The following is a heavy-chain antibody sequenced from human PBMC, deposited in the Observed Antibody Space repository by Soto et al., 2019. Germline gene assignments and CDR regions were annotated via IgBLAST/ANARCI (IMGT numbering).Heavy chain of an antibody. Sequence: SETLSLTCAVSGYSISSGSDGHWIRQSPGKGLEWIGSFYYSGTTLYNPSLKSRVTISADMSKNQFSLRVTSVTAADTAVYYCARAFSGPFDIWGQGTMVTVSS. V-gene: IGHV4-38-2*01. CDR1: GYSISSGSD. J-gene: IGHJ3*02. CDR3: ARAFSGPFDI. CDR2: FYYSGTT.